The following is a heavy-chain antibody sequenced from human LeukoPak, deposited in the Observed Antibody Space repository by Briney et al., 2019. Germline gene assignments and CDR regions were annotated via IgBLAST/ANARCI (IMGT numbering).Heavy chain of an antibody. CDR3: ARHLSHLSGLRNNWFDP. D-gene: IGHD5-12*01. CDR2: IYPGDSDT. J-gene: IGHJ5*02. V-gene: IGHV5-51*01. Sequence: GESLKISCKGSGYSFTSYWIGWVRQMPGKGLEWMGIIYPGDSDTRYSPSFQGQVTISADKSICTAYLQWSSLKASDTAMYYCARHLSHLSGLRNNWFDPWGQGTLVTVSS. CDR1: GYSFTSYW.